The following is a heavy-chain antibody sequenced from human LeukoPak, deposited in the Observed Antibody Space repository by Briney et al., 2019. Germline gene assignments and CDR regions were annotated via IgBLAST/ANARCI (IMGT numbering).Heavy chain of an antibody. CDR3: ARRLTQYDCFDP. V-gene: IGHV6-1*01. J-gene: IGHJ5*02. D-gene: IGHD2-2*01. CDR2: TYYRSTWYN. CDR1: GDSVSRNSVT. Sequence: SHTLSLTCAISGDSVSRNSVTWNWIRQSPSRGLEWLGRTYYRSTWYNDYAVSVRGRITVNPDTSKNQFSLHLNSVTPEDTAVYYCARRLTQYDCFDPWGQGILVTVSS.